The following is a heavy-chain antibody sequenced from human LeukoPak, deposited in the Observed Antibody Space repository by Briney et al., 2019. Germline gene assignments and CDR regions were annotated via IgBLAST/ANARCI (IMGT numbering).Heavy chain of an antibody. CDR2: ISGSGGST. CDR1: GFTFSSYA. J-gene: IGHJ4*02. V-gene: IGHV3-23*01. Sequence: GGSLRLSCAASGFTFSSYAMSWVRQAPGKGLEWVSAISGSGGSTYYADSLKGRFTISRDNSKNTLYLQMNSLRAEDTAVYYCAQLDVLRSDYFESWGQGTLVTVSS. D-gene: IGHD3-22*01. CDR3: AQLDVLRSDYFES.